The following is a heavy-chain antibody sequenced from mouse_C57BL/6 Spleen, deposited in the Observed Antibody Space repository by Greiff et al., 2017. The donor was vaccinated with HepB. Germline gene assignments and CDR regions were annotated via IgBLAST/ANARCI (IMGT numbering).Heavy chain of an antibody. V-gene: IGHV5-6*01. CDR1: GFTFSSYG. D-gene: IGHD3-2*02. CDR2: ISSGGSYT. J-gene: IGHJ2*01. Sequence: EVQLVESGGDLVKPGGSLKLSCAASGFTFSSYGMSWVRQTPDKRLEWVATISSGGSYTYYPDSVKGRFTISRDNAKNTLYLQMSSLKSEDTAMYYCARHYSSGYYFDYWGQGTTLTVSS. CDR3: ARHYSSGYYFDY.